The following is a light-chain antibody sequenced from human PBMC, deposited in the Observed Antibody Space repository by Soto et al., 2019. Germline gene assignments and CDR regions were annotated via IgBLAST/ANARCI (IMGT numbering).Light chain of an antibody. Sequence: EIVLTQSPGTLSLSPGERATLSCRASQSVSSSYLAWYQQKPGQAPRLLIYGASSRAPGIPDRFSGSGSGTDFTLTISRLEPEDFAVYYCQQYGSSPSRQLTFGGGTKVEIK. CDR2: GAS. CDR1: QSVSSSY. CDR3: QQYGSSPSRQLT. J-gene: IGKJ4*01. V-gene: IGKV3-20*01.